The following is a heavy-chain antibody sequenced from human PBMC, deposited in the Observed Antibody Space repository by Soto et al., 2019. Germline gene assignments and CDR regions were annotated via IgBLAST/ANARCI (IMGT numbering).Heavy chain of an antibody. CDR2: IYHSGST. V-gene: IGHV4-30-2*01. J-gene: IGHJ3*02. CDR1: GGSISSGGYS. Sequence: LSLTCAVSGGSISSGGYSWSWIRQPPGKGLEWIGYIYHSGSTYYNPSLKSRVTISVDRSKNQFSLKLSSVTAADTAVYYCARGTHKMRAFDIWGQGTMVTVSS. CDR3: ARGTHKMRAFDI.